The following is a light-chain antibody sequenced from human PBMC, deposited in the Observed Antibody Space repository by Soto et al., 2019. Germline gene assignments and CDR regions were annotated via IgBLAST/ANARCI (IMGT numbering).Light chain of an antibody. Sequence: SSELTQPPSVSVSPGQTARITCSGDALPKQYAYWYQQKPGQAPVLVIYKDSERPSGIPERFSGSSSGTTVTLTISGVQAEDEAGYYCQSADSSGNYVVFGGGTKVTVL. J-gene: IGLJ2*01. CDR3: QSADSSGNYVV. CDR1: ALPKQY. CDR2: KDS. V-gene: IGLV3-25*03.